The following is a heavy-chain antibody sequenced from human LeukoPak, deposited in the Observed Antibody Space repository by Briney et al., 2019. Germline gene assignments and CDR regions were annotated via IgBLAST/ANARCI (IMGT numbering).Heavy chain of an antibody. CDR3: ARRPTMIVVDV. D-gene: IGHD3-22*01. J-gene: IGHJ4*02. CDR1: GGSFSGYY. CDR2: INHSGST. V-gene: IGHV4-34*01. Sequence: SETLSLTCAVYGGSFSGYYWSWIRQPPGKGLEWIGEINHSGSTYYNPSLKSRVTISVDTSKNQFSLKLSSVTAADTAVYYCARRPTMIVVDVWGQGTLVTVSS.